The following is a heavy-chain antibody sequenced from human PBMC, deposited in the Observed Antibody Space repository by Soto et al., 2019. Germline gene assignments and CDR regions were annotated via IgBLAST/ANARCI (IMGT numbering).Heavy chain of an antibody. D-gene: IGHD3-10*01. CDR1: GGSISSYY. V-gene: IGHV4-59*01. CDR2: IYYSGST. CDR3: ARTYYYGSGSLYYFDY. Sequence: PSETLSLTCTVSGGSISSYYWSWIRQPPGKGLEWIGYIYYSGSTNYNPSLKSRVTISVDTSKNQFSLKLSSVTAADTAVYYCARTYYYGSGSLYYFDYWGQGTLVTSPQ. J-gene: IGHJ4*02.